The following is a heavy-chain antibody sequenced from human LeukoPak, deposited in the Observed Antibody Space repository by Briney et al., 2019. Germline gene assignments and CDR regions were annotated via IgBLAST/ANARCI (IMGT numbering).Heavy chain of an antibody. D-gene: IGHD3-3*01. CDR2: INHSGST. V-gene: IGHV4-34*01. J-gene: IGHJ6*02. CDR3: ARLNYDFWSGYFSYYYGMDV. CDR1: GGSISSYY. Sequence: SETLSLTCTVSGGSISSYYWSWIRQPPGKGLEWIGEINHSGSTNYNPSLKSRVTISVDTSKNQFSLRLSSVTAADTAVYYCARLNYDFWSGYFSYYYGMDVWGQGTTVTVPS.